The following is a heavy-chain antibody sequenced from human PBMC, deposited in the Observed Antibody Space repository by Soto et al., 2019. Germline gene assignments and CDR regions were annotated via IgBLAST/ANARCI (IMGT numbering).Heavy chain of an antibody. CDR1: GGSISSGGYY. CDR2: IYYSGST. Sequence: QVQLQESGPGLVKPSQTLSLTCTVSGGSISSGGYYWSWIRQHPGKGLGWIGYIYYSGSTYYNPSRKGRVTISVDTSKNQFSLKLSSVTAADTAVYYCARDPAYCSGGSCYPLGSDYWGQGTLVTVSS. J-gene: IGHJ4*02. V-gene: IGHV4-31*03. D-gene: IGHD2-15*01. CDR3: ARDPAYCSGGSCYPLGSDY.